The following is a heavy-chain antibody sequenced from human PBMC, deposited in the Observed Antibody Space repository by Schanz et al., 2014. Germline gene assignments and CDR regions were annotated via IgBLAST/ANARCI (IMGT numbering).Heavy chain of an antibody. CDR1: GFSFSDSF. J-gene: IGHJ5*02. V-gene: IGHV3-11*01. CDR3: AKAADWPVTRFDP. CDR2: MSHSGGVI. D-gene: IGHD3-9*01. Sequence: QMQLVESGGGLVKPGGSLRLSCVASGFSFSDSFMSWIRQTPEKGLEWIAFMSHSGGVIYYAESVRGRFFISRDNAKNSLYLQMKSLRVDDTAVYYCAKAADWPVTRFDPWGQGTPITVSS.